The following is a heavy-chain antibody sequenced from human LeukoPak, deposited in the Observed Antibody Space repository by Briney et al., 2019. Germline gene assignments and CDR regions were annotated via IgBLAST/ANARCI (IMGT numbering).Heavy chain of an antibody. CDR1: GGSISSGGYY. Sequence: PSETLSLTCTVSGGSISSGGYYWSWVRQHPEKGLEWIGYIYYSGTAYYNPSLKSRVTMSVDTSKNQFSLKLDSVTAADTAVYYCARFSNDHGVKSDYWGQGTLVTVSS. CDR2: IYYSGTA. J-gene: IGHJ4*02. CDR3: ARFSNDHGVKSDY. D-gene: IGHD4-17*01. V-gene: IGHV4-31*03.